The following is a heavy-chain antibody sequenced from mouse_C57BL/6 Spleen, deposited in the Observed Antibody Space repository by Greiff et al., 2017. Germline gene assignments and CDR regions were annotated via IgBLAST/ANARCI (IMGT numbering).Heavy chain of an antibody. D-gene: IGHD2-14*01. CDR3: ARGGGNSFDY. Sequence: QVQLQQSGPELVKPGASVKISCKASGYAFSSSWMNWVKQRPGKGLEWIGRIYPGDGDTNYNGKFKGEATLTADKSSSTAYMQLSSLTSEDSAVYFCARGGGNSFDYWGQGTTLTVSS. J-gene: IGHJ2*01. CDR2: IYPGDGDT. CDR1: GYAFSSSW. V-gene: IGHV1-82*01.